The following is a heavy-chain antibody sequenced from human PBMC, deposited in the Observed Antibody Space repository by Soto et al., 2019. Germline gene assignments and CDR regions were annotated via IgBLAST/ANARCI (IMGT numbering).Heavy chain of an antibody. Sequence: QVQLVESGGGVVQPGRSLRLSCVASGFTFSSYGMHWVRQAPGKGLEWVAVIWYDGSNKYYADSVKGRFTISRDNSKNTLYLQMNSLRAEDTAVYYCARVANYYDSSGYAFDIWGQGTMVTVSS. J-gene: IGHJ3*02. CDR1: GFTFSSYG. V-gene: IGHV3-33*01. CDR3: ARVANYYDSSGYAFDI. D-gene: IGHD3-22*01. CDR2: IWYDGSNK.